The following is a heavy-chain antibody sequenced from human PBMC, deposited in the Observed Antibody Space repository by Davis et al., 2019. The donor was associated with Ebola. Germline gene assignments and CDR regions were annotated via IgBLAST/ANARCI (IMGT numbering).Heavy chain of an antibody. CDR3: AREIYGYSSSSELGY. D-gene: IGHD6-6*01. V-gene: IGHV1-18*01. CDR2: INAGNGNT. CDR1: GYTFTSYG. Sequence: AASVKVSCKASGYTFTSYGISWVRQAPGQGLEWMGWINAGNGNTKYSQKFQGRVTITRDTSASTAYMELSSLRSEDTAVYYCAREIYGYSSSSELGYWGQGTLVTVSS. J-gene: IGHJ4*02.